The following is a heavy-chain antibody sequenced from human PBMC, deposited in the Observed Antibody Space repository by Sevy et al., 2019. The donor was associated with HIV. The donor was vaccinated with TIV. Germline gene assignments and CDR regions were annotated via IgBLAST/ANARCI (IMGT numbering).Heavy chain of an antibody. CDR3: ARVAHGVPLWPPFDY. Sequence: ASVKVSCKASGYIFTNFYIYWVRQAPGEGLEWMGWINPNSGGTSCAQNFQGRVTMTRDTSITTAYMDLSRLRSDDTAVYDCARVAHGVPLWPPFDYWGQGTLVTVSS. D-gene: IGHD3-10*01. J-gene: IGHJ4*02. V-gene: IGHV1-2*02. CDR1: GYIFTNFY. CDR2: INPNSGGT.